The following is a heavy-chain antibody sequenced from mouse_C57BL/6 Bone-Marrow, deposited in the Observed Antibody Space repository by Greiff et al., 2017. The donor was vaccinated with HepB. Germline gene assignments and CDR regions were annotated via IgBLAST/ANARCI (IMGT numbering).Heavy chain of an antibody. CDR1: GFSLTSYG. Sequence: QVQLQQSGPGLVQPSQSLSITCTVSGFSLTSYGVHWVRQSPGKGLEWLGVIWSGGSTDYNAAFISRLSISKDNSKSQVFFKMNSLQADDTAIYYCARKGLTGTGFAYWGQGTLVTVSA. V-gene: IGHV2-2*01. CDR3: ARKGLTGTGFAY. CDR2: IWSGGST. D-gene: IGHD4-1*01. J-gene: IGHJ3*01.